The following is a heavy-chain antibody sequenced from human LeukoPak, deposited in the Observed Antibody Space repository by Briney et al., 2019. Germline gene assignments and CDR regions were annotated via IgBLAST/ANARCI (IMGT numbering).Heavy chain of an antibody. V-gene: IGHV4-34*01. Sequence: PSETLSLTCAVYGGSFSGYYWSWIRQPPGKGLEWIGEINHSGSTNYNPSLKSRVTISVDTSKNQFSLKLGSVTAADTAVYYCARGLMVRGLPIWGQGTMVTVSS. J-gene: IGHJ3*02. D-gene: IGHD3-10*01. CDR2: INHSGST. CDR3: ARGLMVRGLPI. CDR1: GGSFSGYY.